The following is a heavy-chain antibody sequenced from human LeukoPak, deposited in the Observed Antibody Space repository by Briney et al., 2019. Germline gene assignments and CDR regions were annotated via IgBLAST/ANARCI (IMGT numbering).Heavy chain of an antibody. V-gene: IGHV4-34*01. CDR1: GGSFSGYY. D-gene: IGHD1-26*01. Sequence: SETLSLTCAVYGGSFSGYYWSWIRQPPGKGLEWIGEINHSGSTNYNPSLKSRVTISVDTSKNQFSLKLSSVTAADTAVYYCARDPYSRSYQFDYWGQGTLVTVSS. CDR3: ARDPYSRSYQFDY. CDR2: INHSGST. J-gene: IGHJ4*02.